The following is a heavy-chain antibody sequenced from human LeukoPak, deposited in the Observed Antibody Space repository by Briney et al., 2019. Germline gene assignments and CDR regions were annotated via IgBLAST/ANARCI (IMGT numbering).Heavy chain of an antibody. J-gene: IGHJ4*02. CDR2: ISWNSGTI. CDR3: AKARVHSGTFFDY. Sequence: GRSLRLSCAASGFTFDDYARYWVRQAPGKGLEWVSSISWNSGTIGYADSVKGRFTISRDNAKHSLYLQMNSLRAEDTALYYCAKARVHSGTFFDYWGQGTLVTLSS. CDR1: GFTFDDYA. D-gene: IGHD2-2*01. V-gene: IGHV3-9*01.